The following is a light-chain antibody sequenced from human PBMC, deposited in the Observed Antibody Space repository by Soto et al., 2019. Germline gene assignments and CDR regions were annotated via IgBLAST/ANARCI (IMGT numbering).Light chain of an antibody. CDR1: NSDVGYYNY. CDR2: DVS. J-gene: IGLJ2*01. Sequence: QSALTQPASVSGSPGQSITISCNGTNSDVGYYNYVSWYQQHPGKAPKLMIYDVSNRPSGVSNRFSGSKSGNTASLTISGLQAEDEAHYYCSSQAVSSTLVFGGGTQLTVL. CDR3: SSQAVSSTLV. V-gene: IGLV2-14*01.